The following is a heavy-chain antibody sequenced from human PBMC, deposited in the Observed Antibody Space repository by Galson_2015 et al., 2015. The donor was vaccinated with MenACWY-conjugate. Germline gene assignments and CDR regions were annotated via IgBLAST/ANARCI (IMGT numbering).Heavy chain of an antibody. CDR2: IKNDGDTM. CDR1: GFMFSSYC. V-gene: IGHV3-30*03. CDR3: SSKILFGY. Sequence: SLRLSCAASGFMFSSYCMHWVRQAPGKGLEWVGVIKNDGDTMFYEDSVKGSFKVSRNSSKKTLYLQMNSLRAEDTAVYYCSSKILFGYWGQGTLVTVSS. D-gene: IGHD2-15*01. J-gene: IGHJ4*02.